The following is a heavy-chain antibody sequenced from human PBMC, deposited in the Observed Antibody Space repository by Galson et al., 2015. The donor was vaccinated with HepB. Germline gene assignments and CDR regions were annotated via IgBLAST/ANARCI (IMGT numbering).Heavy chain of an antibody. J-gene: IGHJ4*02. CDR3: ARDLSPTARASY. CDR2: ISSSSSYI. CDR1: GFTFSSYS. Sequence: SLRLSCAASGFTFSSYSMNWVRQAPGKGLEWVSSISSSSSYIYYADSVKGRFTISRDNAKNSLYLQMNSLRAEDTAVYYCARDLSPTARASYWGQGTLVTVSS. V-gene: IGHV3-21*01. D-gene: IGHD5-18*01.